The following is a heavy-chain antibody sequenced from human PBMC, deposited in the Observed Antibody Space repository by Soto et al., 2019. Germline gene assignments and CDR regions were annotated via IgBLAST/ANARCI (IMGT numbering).Heavy chain of an antibody. CDR3: TLALVGATRFDY. CDR1: GYTFTSYA. V-gene: IGHV1-3*01. Sequence: QVQLVQSGAEVKKPGASVKVSCKASGYTFTSYAMHWVRQAPGQRLEWMGWINAGNGNTKYSQKFQGRVTITRDTSASTAYMELSSLRSEDTAVYYCTLALVGATRFDYWGKGTLVTVSS. J-gene: IGHJ4*02. D-gene: IGHD1-26*01. CDR2: INAGNGNT.